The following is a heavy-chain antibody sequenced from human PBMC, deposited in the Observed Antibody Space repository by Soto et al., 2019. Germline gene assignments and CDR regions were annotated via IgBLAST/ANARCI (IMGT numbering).Heavy chain of an antibody. J-gene: IGHJ4*01. Sequence: GGSIGVACAASGCTFSCSAVNWSRPDPGRGLEWVSSISGTGIDIHFADSVKGRFVISRDNAKTSLYLQMNSLRPEDTAVYYCARERVVNDTDYVLDYWVHGTLVTVSS. V-gene: IGHV3-21*01. CDR2: ISGTGIDI. D-gene: IGHD4-17*01. CDR1: GCTFSCSA. CDR3: ARERVVNDTDYVLDY.